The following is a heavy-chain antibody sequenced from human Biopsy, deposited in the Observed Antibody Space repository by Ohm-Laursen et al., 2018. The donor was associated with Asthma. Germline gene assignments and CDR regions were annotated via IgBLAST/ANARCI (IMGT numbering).Heavy chain of an antibody. Sequence: SLRLSCAASGFTFSTSWMTWVRQAPGKGLEWVANIKEDGSEKNYVDSVKGRFTISRDNGKNSLYLQMNSLRAEDTAVYYCARDVDLRRVHWGQGTLVTVSS. D-gene: IGHD2-21*01. CDR3: ARDVDLRRVH. CDR1: GFTFSTSW. CDR2: IKEDGSEK. V-gene: IGHV3-7*05. J-gene: IGHJ4*02.